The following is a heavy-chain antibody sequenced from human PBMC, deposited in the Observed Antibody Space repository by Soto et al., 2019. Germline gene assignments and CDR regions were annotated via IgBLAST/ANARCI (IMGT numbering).Heavy chain of an antibody. CDR2: TSGGGDVA. J-gene: IGHJ2*01. D-gene: IGHD4-17*01. CDR1: GFTFINYA. CDR3: VKKSIGTVTNPVYWSFDL. Sequence: EVQLLESGGGLIQPGGSLRLSCTASGFTFINYAMNWVRQAPGKGLEWVSGTSGGGDVAFYADSVKGRFAISRDNSKNPLDLQTNSLRAEDTALYYCVKKSIGTVTNPVYWSFDLWGRGTLVTVSS. V-gene: IGHV3-23*01.